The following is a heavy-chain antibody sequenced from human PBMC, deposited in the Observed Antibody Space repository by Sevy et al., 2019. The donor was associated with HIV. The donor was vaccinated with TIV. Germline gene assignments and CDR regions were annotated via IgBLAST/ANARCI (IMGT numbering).Heavy chain of an antibody. V-gene: IGHV1-18*01. CDR3: ARDLDSVAGSLSGY. CDR2: ISAYNGNT. D-gene: IGHD6-19*01. J-gene: IGHJ4*02. Sequence: ASVKVSCKASGYTFTSYGISWVRQAPGQGLEWMGWISAYNGNTNYAQKLQGRVTMTTDTSTSTAYMELRSLRSDDTALYYCARDLDSVAGSLSGYWGQGTLVTVSS. CDR1: GYTFTSYG.